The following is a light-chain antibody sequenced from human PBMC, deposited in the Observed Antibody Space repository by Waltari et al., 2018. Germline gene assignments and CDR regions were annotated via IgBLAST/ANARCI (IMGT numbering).Light chain of an antibody. CDR3: QQYGNWPFT. V-gene: IGKV3-15*01. J-gene: IGKJ3*01. CDR1: HSVSRS. CDR2: SAF. Sequence: EIAMTQSPATVSVSPGESVTLPCRPSHSVSRSLAWFQQKPGQAPRLLIYSAFTRATGVPPRFSGSRSETEFTLTITGLQSEDFAVYYCQQYGNWPFTFGPGTRVDIK.